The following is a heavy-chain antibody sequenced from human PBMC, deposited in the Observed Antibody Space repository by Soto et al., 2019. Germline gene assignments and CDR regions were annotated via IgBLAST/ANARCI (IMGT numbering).Heavy chain of an antibody. J-gene: IGHJ6*02. CDR2: IYYSGST. Sequence: QVQLQESGPGLVKPSQTLSLTCTVSGGSISSGGYYWSWIRQHPGKGLEWIGYIYYSGSTYYNPSLKSRVTIAVDTSKNQFSLKLSSVTAADTAVYYCARDSDGSDSSPMDVWGQGTTVTVSS. CDR3: ARDSDGSDSSPMDV. CDR1: GGSISSGGYY. D-gene: IGHD3-22*01. V-gene: IGHV4-31*03.